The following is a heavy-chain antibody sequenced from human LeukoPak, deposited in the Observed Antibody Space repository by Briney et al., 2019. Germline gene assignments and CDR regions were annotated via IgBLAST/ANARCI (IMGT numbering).Heavy chain of an antibody. CDR1: GYTFTAYY. J-gene: IGHJ4*02. V-gene: IGHV1-2*02. CDR3: ARDVDATAALDY. CDR2: INPDSGAT. D-gene: IGHD6-13*01. Sequence: GASVKVSCKASGYTFTAYYMHWVRQAPGQGLEWMGWINPDSGATRYAQNFQGGVTMTRGTSITTAYMELSGLRSDDTAVYYCARDVDATAALDYWGPGTLVTVSS.